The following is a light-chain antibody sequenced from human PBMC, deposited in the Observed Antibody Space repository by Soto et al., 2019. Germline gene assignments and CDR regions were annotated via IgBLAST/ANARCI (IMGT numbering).Light chain of an antibody. CDR2: DAS. CDR3: QQYENLPT. CDR1: QNINNY. V-gene: IGKV1-33*01. Sequence: DSQLGRAPCSRCASVGDRVTITCQASQNINNYLNWYQQKPWRAPKLLIYDASNLEAGVPSRFRGSGSGTDFTFTISRLQPEDIATYYCQQYENLPTFGQGTRLAIK. J-gene: IGKJ5*01.